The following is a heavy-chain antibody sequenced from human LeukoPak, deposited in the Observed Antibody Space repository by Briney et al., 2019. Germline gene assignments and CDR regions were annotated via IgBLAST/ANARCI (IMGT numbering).Heavy chain of an antibody. Sequence: GGSLRLSCAASGFTFSSYWMHWVRQAPGKGLVWVSRINSDGSSTSYADSVKGRFTISRDNAKNTLYLQMNGLRAEDTAVYYCARAHTYAAYYYDSSGSSGYPDYWGQGTLVTVSS. J-gene: IGHJ4*02. CDR2: INSDGSST. D-gene: IGHD3-22*01. CDR1: GFTFSSYW. CDR3: ARAHTYAAYYYDSSGSSGYPDY. V-gene: IGHV3-74*01.